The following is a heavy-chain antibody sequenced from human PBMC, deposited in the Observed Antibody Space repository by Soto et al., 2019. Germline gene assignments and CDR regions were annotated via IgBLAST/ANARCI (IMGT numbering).Heavy chain of an antibody. CDR2: ISAYNTNT. CDR1: GYTFPSYH. CDR3: ARDTPPTDY. V-gene: IGHV1-18*01. Sequence: QVQLVQSGAEVKKPGSSVKVSCKTSGYTFPSYHISWVRQAPGQGLEWMGWISAYNTNTNYAQKFQGRVTMTTDTLTSTAYMELRSLRSDDTAVYYCARDTPPTDYWGQGTLVTVSS. J-gene: IGHJ4*02.